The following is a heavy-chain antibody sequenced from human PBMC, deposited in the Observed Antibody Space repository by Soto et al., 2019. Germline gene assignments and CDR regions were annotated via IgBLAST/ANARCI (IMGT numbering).Heavy chain of an antibody. CDR1: GFTFSSYA. Sequence: EVQLLESGGGLVQPGGSLRLSCAASGFTFSSYAMSWVRQAPGKGLEWVSAISGSGGSTYYADSVKGRFTISRDNSKNPLYLQMNSLGAEDTAVYYCAKDPREWLREWFDPWGQGTLVTVSS. CDR3: AKDPREWLREWFDP. CDR2: ISGSGGST. V-gene: IGHV3-23*01. J-gene: IGHJ5*02. D-gene: IGHD5-12*01.